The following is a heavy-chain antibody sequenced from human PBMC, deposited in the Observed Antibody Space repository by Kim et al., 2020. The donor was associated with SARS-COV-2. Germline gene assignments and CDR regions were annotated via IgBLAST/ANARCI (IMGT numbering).Heavy chain of an antibody. CDR3: ARDGSLEQTLGWFDP. J-gene: IGHJ5*02. V-gene: IGHV3-21*01. Sequence: ADSVKGRFTISRDNAKNSLYLQMNSLRAEDTAVYYCARDGSLEQTLGWFDPWGQGTLVTVSS. D-gene: IGHD1-1*01.